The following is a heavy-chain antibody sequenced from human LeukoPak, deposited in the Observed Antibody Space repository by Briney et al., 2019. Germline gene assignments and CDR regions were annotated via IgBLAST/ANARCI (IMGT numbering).Heavy chain of an antibody. CDR2: IYPGDSDT. D-gene: IGHD4-11*01. J-gene: IGHJ4*02. CDR3: ARPPAGYSNYYFDY. V-gene: IGHV5-51*01. Sequence: GESLQISCQGSGSSFTSYWIGWVRQLPGKGLEWMGIIYPGDSDTRYSPSFQGQVTISADKSISTAYLQWSSLKASDTAMYYCARPPAGYSNYYFDYWGQGTLVTVSS. CDR1: GSSFTSYW.